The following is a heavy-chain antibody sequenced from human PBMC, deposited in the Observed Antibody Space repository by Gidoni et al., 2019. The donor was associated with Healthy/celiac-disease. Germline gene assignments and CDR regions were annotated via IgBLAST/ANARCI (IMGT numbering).Heavy chain of an antibody. V-gene: IGHV3-43D*03. CDR1: GFTFDDYA. CDR3: AKASTYYDFWSGLYFDY. CDR2: ISWDGGST. J-gene: IGHJ4*02. D-gene: IGHD3-3*01. Sequence: EVQLVESGGVVVQPGGSLRLACADSGFTFDDYAMHWARQAPGKGLEWVVLISWDGGSTYYADSVKGRFSISRDNSKNSLYLQMNSLRAEDTALYYCAKASTYYDFWSGLYFDYWGQGTLVTVSS.